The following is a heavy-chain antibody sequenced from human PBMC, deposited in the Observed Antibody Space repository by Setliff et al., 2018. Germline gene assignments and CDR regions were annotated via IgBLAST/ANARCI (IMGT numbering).Heavy chain of an antibody. CDR1: GFNFRNSW. Sequence: GGSLRLSCAASGFNFRNSWMNWVRQAPGKGLEWVANINPDGKEEYYADSVKGRFTISRDNAKNSLYLQMNSLRAEDTAVYYCAKDGYCSSTSCYAARYYYYGMDVWGQGTTVTVSS. J-gene: IGHJ6*02. V-gene: IGHV3-7*01. CDR3: AKDGYCSSTSCYAARYYYYGMDV. D-gene: IGHD2-2*03. CDR2: INPDGKEE.